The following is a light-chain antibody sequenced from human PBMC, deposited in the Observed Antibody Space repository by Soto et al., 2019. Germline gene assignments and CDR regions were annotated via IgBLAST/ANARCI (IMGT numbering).Light chain of an antibody. Sequence: QSVLTQPASVSGSPGQSITISCTGTSSDVGGYNYVSWYQQHPGKAPKLMIYEVSNRPSGVSNRFSGSKSGNTASLTISGLQAEDEADYYCSSYTRSSFVVFGVGTKLTVL. CDR1: SSDVGGYNY. CDR3: SSYTRSSFVV. V-gene: IGLV2-14*01. CDR2: EVS. J-gene: IGLJ2*01.